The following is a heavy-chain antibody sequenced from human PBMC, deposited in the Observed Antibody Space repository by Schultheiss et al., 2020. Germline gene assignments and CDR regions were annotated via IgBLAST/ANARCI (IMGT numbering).Heavy chain of an antibody. J-gene: IGHJ6*02. CDR3: AGARGSINKNGVYYYYYGMDV. CDR2: IYHSGST. V-gene: IGHV4-39*07. CDR1: GGFISSSSYY. Sequence: TETLSLTCTVSGGFISSSSYYWGWIRQPPGKGLDWIGYIYHSGSTYYNPSLKSRVTISVDTSKNQFSLKLSSVTAADTAVYYCAGARGSINKNGVYYYYYGMDVWGQGTTVTVSS. D-gene: IGHD3-16*01.